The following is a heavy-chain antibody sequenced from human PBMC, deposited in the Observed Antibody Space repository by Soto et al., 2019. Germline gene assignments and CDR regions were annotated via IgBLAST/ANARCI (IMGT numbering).Heavy chain of an antibody. CDR2: IANKAHSYTT. D-gene: IGHD2-21*01. CDR3: TRGYSSVSIYAFDV. CDR1: RFTFSDQY. J-gene: IGHJ3*01. Sequence: EVEMVESGGGLVQPGGSLRLSCADSRFTFSDQYIDWVRQAPGKGLEWVGRIANKAHSYTTEYAASVKGRFTISRDDSNNSVSLEMNSLKTEDTAVYHCTRGYSSVSIYAFDVWGQGTTVTVSS. V-gene: IGHV3-72*01.